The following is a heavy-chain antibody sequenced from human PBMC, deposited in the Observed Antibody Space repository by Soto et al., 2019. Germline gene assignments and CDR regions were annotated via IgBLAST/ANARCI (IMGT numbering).Heavy chain of an antibody. J-gene: IGHJ5*02. V-gene: IGHV1-46*01. Sequence: ASVKVSCKASGYTFTSNYIHWVRRAPGQGLEWMGTINPSGGNTNYAQKFQGRVTMTRDTSTSTVYMDLRSLTSEDAAVYYCARDHSISSSGAWWLDPWRQGTLVTVSS. CDR2: INPSGGNT. CDR1: GYTFTSNY. D-gene: IGHD6-13*01. CDR3: ARDHSISSSGAWWLDP.